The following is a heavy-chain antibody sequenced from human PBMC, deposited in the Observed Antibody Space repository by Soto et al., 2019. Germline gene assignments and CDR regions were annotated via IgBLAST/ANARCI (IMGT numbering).Heavy chain of an antibody. Sequence: QIQLVQSGAEVKRPGSSVKVSCKASGDTFAFYSINWVRQAAGLGLEWMGRINPILSMSNYAQRFQSRVMMTAEKATTTAYMVLNSMRSEDTAMYYCATSYGSGYRAFDYWGQGALVTVSS. V-gene: IGHV1-69*02. CDR1: GDTFAFYS. J-gene: IGHJ4*02. CDR2: INPILSMS. CDR3: ATSYGSGYRAFDY. D-gene: IGHD3-10*01.